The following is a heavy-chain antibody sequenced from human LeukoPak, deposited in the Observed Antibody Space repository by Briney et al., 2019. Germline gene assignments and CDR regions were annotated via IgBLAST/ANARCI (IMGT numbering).Heavy chain of an antibody. V-gene: IGHV3-74*01. CDR3: GRGAGGSYYLDY. J-gene: IGHJ4*02. Sequence: GGSLRLSCAASGFTFSSYWMHWVRQAPGKRLVWVSRINFDGSTTNYADSVKGRFTISRDNAKNTLYLQMNSLRAEDTAVYYCGRGAGGSYYLDYWGQGALVTVSS. D-gene: IGHD1-26*01. CDR2: INFDGSTT. CDR1: GFTFSSYW.